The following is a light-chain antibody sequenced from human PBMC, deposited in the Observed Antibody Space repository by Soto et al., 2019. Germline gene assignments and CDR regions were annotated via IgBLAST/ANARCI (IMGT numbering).Light chain of an antibody. CDR3: QQFDSWPLT. Sequence: EIVMTQSPAILSVSPGERATLSCRASQSVSSNLAWYQQKAGQAPRLLIYGASTRATGVPARFSGAGSGTEFTLTISSLQSEDLTVYYCQQFDSWPLTFGGGTKVDIK. V-gene: IGKV3-15*01. J-gene: IGKJ4*01. CDR1: QSVSSN. CDR2: GAS.